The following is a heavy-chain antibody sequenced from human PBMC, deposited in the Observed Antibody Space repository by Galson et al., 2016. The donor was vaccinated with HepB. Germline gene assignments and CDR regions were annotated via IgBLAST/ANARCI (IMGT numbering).Heavy chain of an antibody. Sequence: SLRLSCATSGFSFGDYGMSWFRQAPGKGLEWVGSSTSKSYGGTTEYAASVKGRFSTSRDNSKSIAYLQMNSRKIEETAVYYCNADRGYVEAFDFGAEGTMFTVSS. D-gene: IGHD3-16*01. CDR3: NADRGYVEAFDF. V-gene: IGHV3-49*03. J-gene: IGHJ3*01. CDR1: GFSFGDYG. CDR2: STSKSYGGTT.